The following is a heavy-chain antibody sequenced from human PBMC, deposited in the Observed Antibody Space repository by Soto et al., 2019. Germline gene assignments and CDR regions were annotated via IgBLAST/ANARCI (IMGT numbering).Heavy chain of an antibody. V-gene: IGHV3-33*01. Sequence: GGSLRLSCAASGFTFSSYGMHWVRQAPGKGLEWVAVIWYDGSNKYYADSVKGRFTISRDNSKNTLYLQMNSLRAEDTAVYYCARERGRDYYYYGMDVWGQGTTVTVSS. CDR2: IWYDGSNK. CDR3: ARERGRDYYYYGMDV. J-gene: IGHJ6*02. CDR1: GFTFSSYG. D-gene: IGHD3-10*01.